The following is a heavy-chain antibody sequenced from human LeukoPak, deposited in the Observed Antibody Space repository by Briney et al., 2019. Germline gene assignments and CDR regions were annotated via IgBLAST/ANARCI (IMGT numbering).Heavy chain of an antibody. CDR2: IVGGDGGT. CDR3: ARGALYYMDV. Sequence: GGSLRLSCAASGFTFSSYAMSWVRQAPGKGLEWVSGIVGGDGGTYYADSVKGRFIISRDNSKNTLYVQMNSLRAEDTAVYYCARGALYYMDVWGKGTTVTISS. CDR1: GFTFSSYA. V-gene: IGHV3-23*01. J-gene: IGHJ6*03.